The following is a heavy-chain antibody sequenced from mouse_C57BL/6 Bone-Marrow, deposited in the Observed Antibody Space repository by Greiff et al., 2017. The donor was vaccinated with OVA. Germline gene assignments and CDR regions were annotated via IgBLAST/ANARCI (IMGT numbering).Heavy chain of an antibody. Sequence: QVQLQQSGAELARPGASVKLSCKASGYTFTSYGISWVKQRTGQGLEWIGEFYPRSGNTYYNEKFKGKATLTADKSSSTAYMELRSLTSEDSAVYFCARLYGPSGRMDYWGQGTSVTVSS. CDR1: GYTFTSYG. V-gene: IGHV1-81*01. D-gene: IGHD3-1*01. CDR2: FYPRSGNT. J-gene: IGHJ4*01. CDR3: ARLYGPSGRMDY.